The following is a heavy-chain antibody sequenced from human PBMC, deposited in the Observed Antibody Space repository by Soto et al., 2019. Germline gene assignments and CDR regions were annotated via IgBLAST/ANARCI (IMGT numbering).Heavy chain of an antibody. CDR1: GFTFSSYA. V-gene: IGHV3-30-3*01. J-gene: IGHJ3*02. D-gene: IGHD3-10*01. CDR3: ASGGGSGSGAFDI. CDR2: ISYDGSNK. Sequence: QVQLVESGGGVVQPGRSLRLSCAASGFTFSSYAMHWVRQAPGKGLEWVAVISYDGSNKYYADSVKGRFTISRDNSKNTLYLQMNSLRAEDTDVYYGASGGGSGSGAFDIWGQGTMVTVSS.